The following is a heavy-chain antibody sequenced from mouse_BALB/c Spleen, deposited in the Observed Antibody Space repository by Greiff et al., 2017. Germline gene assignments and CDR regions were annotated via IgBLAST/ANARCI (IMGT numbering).Heavy chain of an antibody. CDR1: GFNIKDYY. CDR3: ATGDFAY. CDR2: IDPENGNT. Sequence: EVQLQQSGAELVRPGALVKLSCKASGFNIKDYYMHWVKQRPEQGLEWIGWIDPENGNTIYDPKFQGKASITADTSSNTAYLQLSSLTSEDTAVYYCATGDFAYWGQGTLVTVSA. V-gene: IGHV14-1*02. J-gene: IGHJ3*01.